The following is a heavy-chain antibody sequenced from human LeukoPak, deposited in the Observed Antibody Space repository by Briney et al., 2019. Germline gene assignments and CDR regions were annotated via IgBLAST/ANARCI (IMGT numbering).Heavy chain of an antibody. CDR2: IYSGGTT. J-gene: IGHJ4*02. CDR3: ARDRVSGWSDY. V-gene: IGHV3-53*01. CDR1: GFTVSGNY. D-gene: IGHD6-19*01. Sequence: GGSLRLSCAVSGFTVSGNYMSWVRQAPGKGLEWVSLIYSGGTTYYADSVKGRFTISRDNSKNTLYLQMNSLRAEDTAVYYCARDRVSGWSDYWGQGTLVTVSS.